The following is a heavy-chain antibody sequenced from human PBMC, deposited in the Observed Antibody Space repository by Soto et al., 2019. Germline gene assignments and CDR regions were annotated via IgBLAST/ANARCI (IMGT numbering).Heavy chain of an antibody. CDR2: IYHSGST. D-gene: IGHD3-10*01. V-gene: IGHV4-4*02. Sequence: QVQLQESGPGLVKPSGTLSLTCAVSGGSISSSNWWSWVRQPPGKGLEWIGEIYHSGSTNYNPSLKSRVTISVDKSKNQFSLKLSSVTAADTAVYYCARVVRGVINYYYYGMDVWGQGTTVTVSS. J-gene: IGHJ6*02. CDR3: ARVVRGVINYYYYGMDV. CDR1: GGSISSSNW.